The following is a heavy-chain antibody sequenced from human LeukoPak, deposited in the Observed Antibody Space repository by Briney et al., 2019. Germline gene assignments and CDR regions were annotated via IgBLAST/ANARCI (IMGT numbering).Heavy chain of an antibody. CDR2: MNPVSGNA. CDR3: ARAPMGAAALY. V-gene: IGHV1-8*01. J-gene: IGHJ4*02. D-gene: IGHD6-13*01. Sequence: ASVKVSCKVSGYTFTNFDINWVRQAPGQGLEWMGWMNPVSGNAGSAQKFQGRITLTRDTSINTAYMELSSLRSDDTAFYYCARAPMGAAALYWGQGTLVTVSS. CDR1: GYTFTNFD.